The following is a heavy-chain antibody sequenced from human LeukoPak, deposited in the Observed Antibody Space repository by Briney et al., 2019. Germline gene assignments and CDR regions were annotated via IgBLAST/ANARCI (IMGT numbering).Heavy chain of an antibody. Sequence: GGSLRLSCAASGFTIGTYAMTWVRQAPGKGLEWVSGIGSAGTYYADSVKGRFTISRDNSRNTLYLQMNSLRAEDTAVYYCAKNLDASGSYFPDEWGQGTLVTVSS. CDR2: IGSAGT. CDR1: GFTIGTYA. V-gene: IGHV3-23*01. D-gene: IGHD3-10*01. CDR3: AKNLDASGSYFPDE. J-gene: IGHJ4*02.